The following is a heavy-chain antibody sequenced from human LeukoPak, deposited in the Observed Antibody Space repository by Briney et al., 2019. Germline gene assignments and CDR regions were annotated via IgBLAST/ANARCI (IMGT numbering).Heavy chain of an antibody. J-gene: IGHJ4*02. D-gene: IGHD6-19*01. CDR1: GYTFTGYY. CDR3: ARDQKCGWYSDL. Sequence: ASLKVSCKTSGYTFTGYYMHWVLHAPGQGREWMGWLNPNSGGTNYAQKFQGRLTMTRDTSISTAYMELSRLRSDDTAVYYCARDQKCGWYSDLGGQGTRDSVSS. V-gene: IGHV1-2*02. CDR2: LNPNSGGT.